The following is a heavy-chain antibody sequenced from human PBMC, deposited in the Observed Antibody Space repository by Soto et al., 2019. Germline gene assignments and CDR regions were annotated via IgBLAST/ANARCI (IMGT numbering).Heavy chain of an antibody. D-gene: IGHD2-15*01. CDR2: ISYDGSIK. Sequence: GGSLRLSCAASGFTFSSHSIHWVRQAPGKGLEWVAVISYDGSIKYYADSVKGRFTISRDNSKNTLYLQMNSLTPEDTAVFYCARALGYCNGANCYKYFDYWGQGTLVTVS. CDR1: GFTFSSHS. CDR3: ARALGYCNGANCYKYFDY. J-gene: IGHJ4*02. V-gene: IGHV3-30-3*01.